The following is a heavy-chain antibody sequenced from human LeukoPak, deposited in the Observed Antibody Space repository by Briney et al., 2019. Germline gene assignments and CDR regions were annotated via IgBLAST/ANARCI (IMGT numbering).Heavy chain of an antibody. CDR1: GGSISGYY. CDR3: TRSDSSGYYNYAMDV. V-gene: IGHV4-59*01. D-gene: IGHD3-22*01. CDR2: IYYTGGT. J-gene: IGHJ6*02. Sequence: PSETLSLTCTVSGGSISGYYWTWIRQPPGKGLEWIGYIYYTGGTNYNPSPKSRLTMSVDTSKNQFSLKLSSVTAADTAIYHCTRSDSSGYYNYAMDVWGQGTTVTVSS.